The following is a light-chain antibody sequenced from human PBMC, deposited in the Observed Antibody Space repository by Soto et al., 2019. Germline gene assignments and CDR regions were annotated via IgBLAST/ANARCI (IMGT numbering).Light chain of an antibody. CDR2: GSS. CDR1: QSVSSTY. CDR3: QQYNSYPWT. Sequence: EIVLTQSPGTVSLSPGERAPPSCRSSQSVSSTYLAWYQQRPGQAPRLVIYGSSTRATGIPDRFTGSGAGTDFTLTISRLEPEDFAVYYCQQYNSYPWTFGQGTKVDIK. J-gene: IGKJ1*01. V-gene: IGKV3-20*01.